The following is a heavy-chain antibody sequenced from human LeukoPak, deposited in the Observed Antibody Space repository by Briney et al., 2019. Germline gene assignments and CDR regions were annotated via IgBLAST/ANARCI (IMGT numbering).Heavy chain of an antibody. CDR1: GYTLTELS. J-gene: IGHJ6*02. V-gene: IGHV1-24*01. Sequence: GASVKVSCKVSGYTLTELSMHWVRQAPGKGLEWMGGFDPEDGETIYAQKFQGRVTMTEDTPTDTAYMELSSLRSEDTAVYYCATTRPIRNVIYYYYGMDVWGQGTTVTVSS. D-gene: IGHD5-12*01. CDR2: FDPEDGET. CDR3: ATTRPIRNVIYYYYGMDV.